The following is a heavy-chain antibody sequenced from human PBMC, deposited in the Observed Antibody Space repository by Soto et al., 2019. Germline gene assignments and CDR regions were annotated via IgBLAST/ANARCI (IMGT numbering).Heavy chain of an antibody. CDR1: GYSFTSYW. Sequence: LGESLKSSCKGSGYSFTSYWIGWVRQMPGKGLEWMGIIYPGDSDTRYSPSFQGQVTISADKSINTAYLQWSSLKASDTAMYYCARLPDYGEYYYYGMDVWGQGTTVSVSS. V-gene: IGHV5-51*01. J-gene: IGHJ6*02. CDR2: IYPGDSDT. CDR3: ARLPDYGEYYYYGMDV. D-gene: IGHD4-17*01.